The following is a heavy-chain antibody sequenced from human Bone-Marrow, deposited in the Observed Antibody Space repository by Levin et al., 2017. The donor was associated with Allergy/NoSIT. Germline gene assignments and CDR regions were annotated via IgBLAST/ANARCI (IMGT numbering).Heavy chain of an antibody. CDR3: AKDQGEAATGPQDLAFDI. J-gene: IGHJ3*02. CDR2: ISYDGSNK. D-gene: IGHD2-15*01. CDR1: GFTFSSYG. Sequence: AGGSLRLSCAASGFTFSSYGMHWVRQAPGKGLEWVAVISYDGSNKYYADSVKGRFTISRDNSKNTLYLQMNSLRAEDTAVYYCAKDQGEAATGPQDLAFDIWGQGTMVTVSS. V-gene: IGHV3-30*18.